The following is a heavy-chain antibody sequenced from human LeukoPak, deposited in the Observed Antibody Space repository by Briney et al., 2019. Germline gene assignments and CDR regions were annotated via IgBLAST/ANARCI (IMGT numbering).Heavy chain of an antibody. V-gene: IGHV1-18*01. CDR3: TREAEDLPGVITFLY. CDR2: ISPYTGNT. Sequence: ASVKVSCKASGYSFTGYGVSWVRQAPGQGLEWMGWISPYTGNTDYVQDLRGRVIMTADTSTNTVYMELGSLRSDDTAVYYCTREAEDLPGVITFLYWGQGTLVTVSS. CDR1: GYSFTGYG. D-gene: IGHD3-22*01. J-gene: IGHJ4*02.